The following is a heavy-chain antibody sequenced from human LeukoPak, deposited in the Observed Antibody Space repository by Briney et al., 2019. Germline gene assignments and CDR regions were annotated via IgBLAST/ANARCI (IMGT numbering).Heavy chain of an antibody. CDR1: GGSISSGTYY. V-gene: IGHV4-61*02. Sequence: PSETLSLTCTVSGGSISSGTYYWSWIRQPAGKGLEWIGRMYPRGSSNYNPSLKSRVTISLDTSKNQFSLNLSSVTAADTAMYYCARGESSSSALYYYYYYMDVWGKGTTVTVSS. CDR3: ARGESSSSALYYYYYYMDV. D-gene: IGHD6-6*01. J-gene: IGHJ6*03. CDR2: MYPRGSS.